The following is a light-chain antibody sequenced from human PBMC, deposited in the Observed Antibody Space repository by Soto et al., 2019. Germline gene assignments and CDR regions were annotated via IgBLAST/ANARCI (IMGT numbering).Light chain of an antibody. CDR2: GAS. V-gene: IGKV3-20*01. J-gene: IGKJ2*01. Sequence: EIVLTLSLGTLSLYPGERATLSCRASQSVSSNYLAWYQQKFGQAPRLLIYGASSRATGIPDRFSGSGSGTDFTLTISRLEPEDFAVYYCQQYGSSPPYTFGQGSMADIK. CDR1: QSVSSNY. CDR3: QQYGSSPPYT.